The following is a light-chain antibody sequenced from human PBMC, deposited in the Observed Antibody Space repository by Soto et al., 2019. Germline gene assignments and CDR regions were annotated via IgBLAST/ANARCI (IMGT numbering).Light chain of an antibody. CDR1: SSNIGAGYD. CDR3: QSYDNRLSAYV. Sequence: QSVLTQPPSVSGAPGQRVTISCTGSSSNIGAGYDVHWYLQLPGTAPKLLVYTNNNRPSGVPDRFSGSTSGTSASLAITGLQAEDEADYYCQSYDNRLSAYVFGTGTKRTVL. CDR2: TNN. J-gene: IGLJ1*01. V-gene: IGLV1-40*01.